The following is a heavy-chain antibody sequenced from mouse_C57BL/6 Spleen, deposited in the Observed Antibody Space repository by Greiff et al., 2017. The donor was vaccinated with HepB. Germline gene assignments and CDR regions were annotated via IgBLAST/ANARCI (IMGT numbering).Heavy chain of an antibody. CDR2: ISSGSSTI. CDR1: GFTFSDYG. CDR3: ASPYDYDHAMDY. J-gene: IGHJ4*01. V-gene: IGHV5-17*01. D-gene: IGHD2-4*01. Sequence: VQLKESGGGLVKPGGSLKLSCAASGFTFSDYGMHWVRQAPEKGLEWVAYISSGSSTIYYADTVKGRFTISRDNAKNTLFLQMTSLRSEDTAMYYCASPYDYDHAMDYWGQGTSVTVSS.